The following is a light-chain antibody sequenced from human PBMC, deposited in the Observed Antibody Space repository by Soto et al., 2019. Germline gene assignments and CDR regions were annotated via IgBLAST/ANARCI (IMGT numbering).Light chain of an antibody. CDR2: DAS. CDR1: QSVSSY. CDR3: QQRSNWPPYT. V-gene: IGKV3-11*01. J-gene: IGKJ2*01. Sequence: EIVLTQSTATLSLSPGERATLSCRASQSVSSYLAWYQQKPGQAPRLLIYDASHRATGIPARFSGSGSGTDFTLTIISLEPEDCAVYYCQQRSNWPPYTFGQGNKLEIK.